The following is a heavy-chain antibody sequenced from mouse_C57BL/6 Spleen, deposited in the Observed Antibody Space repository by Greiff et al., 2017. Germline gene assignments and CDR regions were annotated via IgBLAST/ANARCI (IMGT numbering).Heavy chain of an antibody. CDR3: TTPYYYGYY. J-gene: IGHJ2*01. CDR2: IDPENGDP. CDR1: GFNIKDDY. V-gene: IGHV14-4*01. D-gene: IGHD1-1*01. Sequence: VQLQQSGAELVRPGASVKLSCTASGFNIKDDYMHWVKQRPEQGLEWIGWIDPENGDPEYASKFQGKATITADTSSNTAYLQLSSLTSEDTAVYYCTTPYYYGYYWGQGTTLTVSS.